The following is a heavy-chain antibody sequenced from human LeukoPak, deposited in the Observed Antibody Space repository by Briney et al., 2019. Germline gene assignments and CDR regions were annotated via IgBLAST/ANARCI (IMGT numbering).Heavy chain of an antibody. J-gene: IGHJ5*02. CDR3: ARVRAYGYNWFDP. CDR1: GGSFSGYY. CDR2: INHSGST. Sequence: SETLSLTCAVYGGSFSGYYWSWIRQPPGKGLEWIGEINHSGSTNYNPSLKSRVTISVDTSKNQFSLRLSSVTAADTAVYYCARVRAYGYNWFDPWGQGTLVTVSS. V-gene: IGHV4-34*01. D-gene: IGHD3-10*01.